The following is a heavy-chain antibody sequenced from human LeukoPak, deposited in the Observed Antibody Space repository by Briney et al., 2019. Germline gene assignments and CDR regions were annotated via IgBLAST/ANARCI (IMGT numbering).Heavy chain of an antibody. CDR3: ARTSSTWYEGWFDP. V-gene: IGHV4-59*01. D-gene: IGHD2-2*01. CDR1: GGSIGSFY. Sequence: SETLSLTCSVSGGSIGSFYWSWIRQPPGKGLEWIGYIYSSGNTDYNPSLKSRVTVSVDTSKNQFSLRLSSVTAADTAVYCCARTSSTWYEGWFDPWGRGTLVTVSS. J-gene: IGHJ5*02. CDR2: IYSSGNT.